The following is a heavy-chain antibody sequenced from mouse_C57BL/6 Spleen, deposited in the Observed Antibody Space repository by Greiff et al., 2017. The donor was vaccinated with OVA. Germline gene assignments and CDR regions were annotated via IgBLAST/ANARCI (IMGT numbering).Heavy chain of an antibody. Sequence: QVQLKQSGPGLVAPSQSLSITCTVSGFSLTSYGVHWVRQPPGKGLEWLVVIWSDGSTTYNSALKSRLSISKDNSKSQVFLKMNSLQTDDTAMYYCARAYSNYEAWFAYWGQGTLVTVSA. V-gene: IGHV2-6*03. D-gene: IGHD2-5*01. CDR1: GFSLTSYG. CDR3: ARAYSNYEAWFAY. J-gene: IGHJ3*01. CDR2: IWSDGST.